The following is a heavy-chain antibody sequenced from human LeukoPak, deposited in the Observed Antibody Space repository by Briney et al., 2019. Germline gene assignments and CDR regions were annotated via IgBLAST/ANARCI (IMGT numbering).Heavy chain of an antibody. V-gene: IGHV1-69*01. D-gene: IGHD3-22*01. CDR2: IILIFGTA. J-gene: IGHJ3*02. CDR1: GGSFSIYA. CDR3: ARDLSDSSGSKAFDI. Sequence: GSSVNVSCKASGGSFSIYAISWVRQAPGQGLEWMGGIILIFGTANYAQKFQGRVTITADESTSTAYMELSSLRSEDTAVYYCARDLSDSSGSKAFDIWGQGTMVTVSS.